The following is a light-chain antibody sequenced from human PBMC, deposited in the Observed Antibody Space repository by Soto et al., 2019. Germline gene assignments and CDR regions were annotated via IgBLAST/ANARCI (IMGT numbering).Light chain of an antibody. J-gene: IGKJ5*01. CDR1: QSVRNNN. CDR3: HQRNK. Sequence: EIVLTQSPGTLSLSPGERATLSCRASQSVRNNNLNWYQQKAGQAPRLLIYGASIRATGIPDRFSGSGSGTDFTLTISRLEPEDFRVYFSHQRNKFGQGTRLEIK. V-gene: IGKV3D-20*02. CDR2: GAS.